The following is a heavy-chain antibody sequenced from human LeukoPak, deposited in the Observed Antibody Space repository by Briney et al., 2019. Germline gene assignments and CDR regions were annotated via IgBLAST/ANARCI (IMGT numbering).Heavy chain of an antibody. CDR1: GFRFGSYY. J-gene: IGHJ4*02. V-gene: IGHV3-11*01. D-gene: IGHD2-8*01. Sequence: GGSLRLSCAASGFRFGSYYTSWLRQAPGKGREWVAVVGNSDNHKDHADSVKGRFTISRDDAKNSVYLQMNSLRVEDTAIYYCAREQWYRFDNWGQGALVTVSS. CDR2: VGNSDNHK. CDR3: AREQWYRFDN.